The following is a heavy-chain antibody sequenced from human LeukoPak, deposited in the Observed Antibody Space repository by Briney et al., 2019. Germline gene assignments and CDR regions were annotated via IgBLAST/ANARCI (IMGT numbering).Heavy chain of an antibody. Sequence: GGSLRLSCAASGFTFNIYSMNWVRQAPGKGLEWVSSISSSSRYIYYADSVRGRFTISRDNTKNSLFLQMDSLRVEDTAVYYCARAIGDDDEGYWGQGTLVTVSS. CDR2: ISSSSRYI. J-gene: IGHJ4*02. CDR3: ARAIGDDDEGY. V-gene: IGHV3-21*01. D-gene: IGHD1-1*01. CDR1: GFTFNIYS.